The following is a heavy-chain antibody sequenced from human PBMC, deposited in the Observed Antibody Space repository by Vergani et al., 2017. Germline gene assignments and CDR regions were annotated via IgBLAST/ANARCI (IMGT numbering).Heavy chain of an antibody. D-gene: IGHD6-19*01. J-gene: IGHJ5*02. V-gene: IGHV4-39*01. CDR3: ARHSTVEWLVKLGWIDP. CDR1: GASIRSSNYY. Sequence: QLQLQESGPGLLKPSATLSLTCSVSGASIRSSNYYWGWIRQPPGKGLEWIACIFYSGRTYYNPSLKSRVTISVDTSKNQFSLKLSPFTAADTAVYFCARHSTVEWLVKLGWIDPWGQGILVTVSS. CDR2: IFYSGRT.